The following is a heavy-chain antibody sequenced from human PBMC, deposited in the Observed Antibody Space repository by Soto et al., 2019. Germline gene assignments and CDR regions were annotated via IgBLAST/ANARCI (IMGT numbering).Heavy chain of an antibody. CDR2: MNPNSGNT. Sequence: ASVKVSCKASGYTFTSYDINWVRQATGQGLEWMGWMNPNSGNTGYAQKFQGRVTMTRNTSISTAYMELSSLRSEDTAVYYCARGHSVVNIVATWLDYYYYYMDVWVKGTTVTVSS. D-gene: IGHD5-12*01. J-gene: IGHJ6*03. CDR1: GYTFTSYD. V-gene: IGHV1-8*01. CDR3: ARGHSVVNIVATWLDYYYYYMDV.